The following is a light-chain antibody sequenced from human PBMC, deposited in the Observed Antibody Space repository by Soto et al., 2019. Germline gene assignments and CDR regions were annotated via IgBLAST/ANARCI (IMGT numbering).Light chain of an antibody. CDR1: QTISSW. CDR2: KAS. J-gene: IGKJ1*01. Sequence: DIQMTQSPSTLSGSVGDRVTITCRASQTISSWLAWYQQKPGKAPKLLIYKASTLKSGVPSRFSGSGFGTEFTLTISSLQPGDFATYYCQQYNSYSTFGQGTKVDI. V-gene: IGKV1-5*03. CDR3: QQYNSYST.